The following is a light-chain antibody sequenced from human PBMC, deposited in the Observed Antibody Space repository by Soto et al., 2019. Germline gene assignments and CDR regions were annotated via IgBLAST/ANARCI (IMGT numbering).Light chain of an antibody. CDR2: GAS. CDR1: QSVSSSY. Sequence: EIMFTQSPCTLSLSPGERATLSGRASQSVSSSYLAWYQQKPGQAPRLLIYGASTRATGIPARFSGSGSGTEFTLTISNLQSEDFAVYYCQQYNNWPITFGQGTRLEIK. J-gene: IGKJ5*01. CDR3: QQYNNWPIT. V-gene: IGKV3-15*01.